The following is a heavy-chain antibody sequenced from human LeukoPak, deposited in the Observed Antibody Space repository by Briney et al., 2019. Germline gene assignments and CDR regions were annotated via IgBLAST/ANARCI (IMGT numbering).Heavy chain of an antibody. CDR3: ARDYYGSGSGIDY. J-gene: IGHJ4*02. Sequence: PGGSLRLSCAASGFTFSSYAMHWVRQAPGKGLEWVAVISYGGSNKYYADSVKGRFTISRDNSKNTLYMQMNSLRAEDTAVYYCARDYYGSGSGIDYWGQGTLVTVSS. CDR2: ISYGGSNK. D-gene: IGHD3-10*01. V-gene: IGHV3-30-3*01. CDR1: GFTFSSYA.